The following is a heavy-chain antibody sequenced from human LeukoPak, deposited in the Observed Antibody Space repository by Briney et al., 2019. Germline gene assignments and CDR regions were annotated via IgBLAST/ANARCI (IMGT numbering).Heavy chain of an antibody. CDR3: ARAPVSTAYLHYYSMDV. CDR2: INHSGST. Sequence: SETLSLTCAVYGGSFSGYYWSWIRQPPGKGLEWIGEINHSGSTNYNPSLKSRVTISVDTSKNQFSLKLTSVTAADTAVYYCARAPVSTAYLHYYSMDVWGKGTMVTVSS. V-gene: IGHV4-34*01. D-gene: IGHD3-16*01. J-gene: IGHJ6*03. CDR1: GGSFSGYY.